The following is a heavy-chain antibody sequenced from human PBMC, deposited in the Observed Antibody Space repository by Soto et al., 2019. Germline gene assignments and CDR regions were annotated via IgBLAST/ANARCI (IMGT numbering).Heavy chain of an antibody. CDR2: XSXXXASX. V-gene: IGHV3-23*01. Sequence: XXSLRLSCAASGFTFSSYAMSWVRQAPGXXXXXXXXXSXXXASXXHAXXXXXXXPXXXDXXXNKLYPQIKTLRADDTAVYYCARGNEDFDYWGQGTLVNVSS. CDR1: GFTFSSYA. J-gene: IGHJ4*02. D-gene: IGHD1-1*01. CDR3: ARGNEDFDY.